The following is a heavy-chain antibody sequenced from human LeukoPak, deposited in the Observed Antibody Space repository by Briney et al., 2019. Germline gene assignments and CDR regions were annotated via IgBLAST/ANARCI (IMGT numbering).Heavy chain of an antibody. CDR2: IIPIFGTA. D-gene: IGHD3-10*01. V-gene: IGHV1-69*13. CDR1: GGTFISYA. Sequence: SVKVSCKASGGTFISYAISWVRQAPGQGLEWMGGIIPIFGTANYAQKFQGRVTITADESTSTAYMELSSLRSEDTAVYYCASRTHMVRGLDSLYFDYWGQGTLVTVSS. CDR3: ASRTHMVRGLDSLYFDY. J-gene: IGHJ4*02.